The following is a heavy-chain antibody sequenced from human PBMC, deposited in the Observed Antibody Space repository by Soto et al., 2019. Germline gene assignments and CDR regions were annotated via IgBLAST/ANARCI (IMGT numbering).Heavy chain of an antibody. CDR1: GYTFTSYG. D-gene: IGHD1-7*01. V-gene: IGHV1-18*01. CDR3: ARDDWNYLLGGKFDP. J-gene: IGHJ5*02. Sequence: QVQLVQSGAEVKKPGASVKVSCKASGYTFTSYGISWVRQAPGQGLEWMGWISAYNGNTNYAHKLQGRVTMTTDTSTSTADMELRSLRSDDTAVYYCARDDWNYLLGGKFDPWGQGTLVTVSS. CDR2: ISAYNGNT.